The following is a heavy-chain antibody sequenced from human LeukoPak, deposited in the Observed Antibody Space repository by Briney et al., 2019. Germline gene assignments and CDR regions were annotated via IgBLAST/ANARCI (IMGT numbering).Heavy chain of an antibody. J-gene: IGHJ4*02. CDR2: IRSKGDGGTT. CDR3: TTSGGVFDWFFY. D-gene: IGHD3-9*01. CDR1: GFSFSHAW. V-gene: IGHV3-15*01. Sequence: GGSLRLSCAASGFSFSHAWMTWVRPAPGKGLERLGRIRSKGDGGTTDYARPVKGRFTISRDDSKNTVFLHMNSLETEDTAVYSCTTSGGVFDWFFYWGQGTLVTVSS.